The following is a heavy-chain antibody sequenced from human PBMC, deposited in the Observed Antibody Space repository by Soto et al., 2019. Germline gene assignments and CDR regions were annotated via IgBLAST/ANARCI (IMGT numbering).Heavy chain of an antibody. CDR2: ISIGSGSI. V-gene: IGHV3-48*02. CDR1: GFSFSNYA. Sequence: EVQLVESGGSLVQPGGSRRVSCAASGFSFSNYAMNWVRQAPGKGLEWVSYISIGSGSIFYADSVKGRFTISRDDAKNSLYMQMNTLRDEDTAVYYCVRDDRWAFDFWGQGTMVTVSS. D-gene: IGHD3-22*01. CDR3: VRDDRWAFDF. J-gene: IGHJ3*01.